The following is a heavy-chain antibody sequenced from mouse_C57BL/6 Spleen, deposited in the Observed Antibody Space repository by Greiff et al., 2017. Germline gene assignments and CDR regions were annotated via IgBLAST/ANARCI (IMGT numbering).Heavy chain of an antibody. V-gene: IGHV1-82*01. CDR1: GYAFSSSW. D-gene: IGHD2-4*01. CDR3: ATGDDYDVGYFDY. J-gene: IGHJ2*01. CDR2: IYPGDGDT. Sequence: QVHVKQSGPELVKPGASVKISCKASGYAFSSSWMNWVKQRPGKGLEWIGRIYPGDGDTNYNGKFKGTDTLTADKSSSTAYMQLSSLKSEDSAVYFGATGDDYDVGYFDYWGQGTTLTVSS.